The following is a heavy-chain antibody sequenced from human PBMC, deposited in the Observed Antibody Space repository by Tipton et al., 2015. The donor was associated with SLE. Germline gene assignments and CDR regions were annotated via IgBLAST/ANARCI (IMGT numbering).Heavy chain of an antibody. J-gene: IGHJ6*02. CDR3: ARGTNVDV. CDR2: IYHSGGT. V-gene: IGHV4-59*01. Sequence: TLSLTCSVSGGSINNYYWSWIRQTSGKGLEWIGYIYHSGGTLYSPSLKSRVAISIDTSKKQVSLKLNSVTAADTGVYHCARGTNVDVWGQGTTVTVSS. CDR1: GGSINNYY.